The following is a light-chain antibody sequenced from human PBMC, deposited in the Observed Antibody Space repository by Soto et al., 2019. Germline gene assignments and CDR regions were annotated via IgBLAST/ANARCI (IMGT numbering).Light chain of an antibody. V-gene: IGKV1-33*01. CDR2: DGS. J-gene: IGKJ2*01. Sequence: DIHVTQSPPSLSASVGDRVTITCRATQDTRNYLNWYQVKPGKAPKLLIYDGSNLEIGVPSRFVESASGTDFPFPTAALQPEDVAKYYCKKYGSLPYTFAQG. CDR3: KKYGSLPYT. CDR1: QDTRNY.